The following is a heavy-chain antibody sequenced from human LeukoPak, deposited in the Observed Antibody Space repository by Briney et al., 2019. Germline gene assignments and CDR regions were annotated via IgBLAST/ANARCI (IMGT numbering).Heavy chain of an antibody. CDR1: GLTFSSSW. V-gene: IGHV3-7*01. CDR2: IKEDASAT. CDR3: TRGSPLDY. D-gene: IGHD1-26*01. Sequence: GGSLRLSCAASGLTFSSSWMTWVRQAPGKGLEWVANIKEDASATNYVGSAMGRFAISRDNAKNTLYLQMNRLRVEDTAIYYCTRGSPLDYWGQGTQVTVSS. J-gene: IGHJ4*02.